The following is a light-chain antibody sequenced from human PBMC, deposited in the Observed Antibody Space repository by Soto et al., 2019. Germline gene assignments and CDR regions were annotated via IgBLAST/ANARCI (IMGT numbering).Light chain of an antibody. J-gene: IGKJ1*01. V-gene: IGKV3-15*01. CDR1: QSFSNN. CDR3: QQYNNWWT. Sequence: EIVMTQSPATLSVAPGDSATLSCSASQSFSNNLSWYQKKPGHAPRLIIYVASTRATGIPARFSGSGSGTEFPLTLSSLQSEDFAVYYCQQYNNWWTSGQGNRVDIK. CDR2: VAS.